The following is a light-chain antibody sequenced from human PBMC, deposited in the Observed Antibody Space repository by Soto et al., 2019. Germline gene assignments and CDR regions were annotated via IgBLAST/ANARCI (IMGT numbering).Light chain of an antibody. CDR1: QSISSW. CDR2: DAF. Sequence: DIQMTQSPSTLSASVGDRVTITCRASQSISSWLAWYQQKPGKAPKLLIYDAFSLGSGVTSWFSGSGSGTEFTLTISSLQPDDFATYYCQQYNSYSPYTFGQGTKLEIK. CDR3: QQYNSYSPYT. V-gene: IGKV1-5*01. J-gene: IGKJ2*01.